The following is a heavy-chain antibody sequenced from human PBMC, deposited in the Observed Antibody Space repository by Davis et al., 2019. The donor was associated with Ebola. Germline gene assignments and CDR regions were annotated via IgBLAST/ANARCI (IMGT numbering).Heavy chain of an antibody. J-gene: IGHJ6*02. D-gene: IGHD3-10*01. V-gene: IGHV1-69*13. CDR2: IIPIFGTA. CDR1: GYTFTSYY. CDR3: ARGMVQEVITCYHYGMDV. Sequence: SVKVSCKASGYTFTSYYMHWVRQAPGQGLEWMGGIIPIFGTANYAQTFQGRVTITADESTSTAYMELSSLRSEDTAVNYWARGMVQEVITCYHYGMDVWGQGTTVTVSS.